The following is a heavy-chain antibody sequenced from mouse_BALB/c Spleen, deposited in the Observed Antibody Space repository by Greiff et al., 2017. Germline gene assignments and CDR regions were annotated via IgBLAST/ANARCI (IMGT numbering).Heavy chain of an antibody. Sequence: EVMLVESGGGLVKPGGSLKLSCAASGFTFSSYAMSWVRQTPEKRLEWVASISSGGSTYYPDSVKGRFTISRDNARNILYLQMSSLRSEDTAMYYCARVLDFPFLTTVVEDYAMDYWGQGTSVTVSS. D-gene: IGHD1-1*01. J-gene: IGHJ4*01. CDR2: ISSGGST. CDR1: GFTFSSYA. CDR3: ARVLDFPFLTTVVEDYAMDY. V-gene: IGHV5-6-5*01.